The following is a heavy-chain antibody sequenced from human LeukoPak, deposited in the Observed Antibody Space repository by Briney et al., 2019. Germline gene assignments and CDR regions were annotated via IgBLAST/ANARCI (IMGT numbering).Heavy chain of an antibody. D-gene: IGHD6-13*01. CDR3: ARRVAGAGTSYFDL. CDR2: IHRSGNT. Sequence: SETLSLTCAVSGDSIGIRGYSWSWIRQPPGRGLEWIGYIHRSGNTYYNPSLQSRVTISIDTSNNHYSLNLTSVTAADTAVYFCARRVAGAGTSYFDLWGQGTPVTVSS. CDR1: GDSIGIRGYS. V-gene: IGHV4-30-2*01. J-gene: IGHJ4*02.